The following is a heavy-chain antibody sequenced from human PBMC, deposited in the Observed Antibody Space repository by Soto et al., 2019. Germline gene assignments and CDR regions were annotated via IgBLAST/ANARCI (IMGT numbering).Heavy chain of an antibody. V-gene: IGHV3-23*01. CDR2: ISASGGST. Sequence: GGSLRLSCVASGFSITSFAMSWVRQAPGKGLEWASAISASGGSTYADSVKGRFTISRDNSKNTLYLQMNSLRVEDTAVYYCAKVLSSGRYSGALEYWGPGALLNVFS. D-gene: IGHD1-26*01. CDR1: GFSITSFA. CDR3: AKVLSSGRYSGALEY. J-gene: IGHJ4*01.